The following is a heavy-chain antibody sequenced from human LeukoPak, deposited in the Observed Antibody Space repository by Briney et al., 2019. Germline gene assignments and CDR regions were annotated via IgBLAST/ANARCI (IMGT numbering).Heavy chain of an antibody. CDR1: GFTFSNAW. CDR2: IKSKTDDVTT. D-gene: IGHD3-16*01. CDR3: TTRGGFLDY. V-gene: IGHV3-15*01. Sequence: GGSLRLSCAASGFTFSNAWMSWVRQAPGKGLEWVGRIKSKTDDVTTDYAAPVKGRFTISRDDSKNTLYLQMNSLKTEDTGVYCCTTRGGFLDYWGQGTLVTVSS. J-gene: IGHJ4*02.